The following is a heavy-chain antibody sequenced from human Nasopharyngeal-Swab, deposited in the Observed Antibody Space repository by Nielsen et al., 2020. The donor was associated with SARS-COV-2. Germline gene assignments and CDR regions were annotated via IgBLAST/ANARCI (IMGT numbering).Heavy chain of an antibody. CDR3: ARDDYGDYGYFGH. V-gene: IGHV1-2*02. D-gene: IGHD4-17*01. CDR2: INPHSRGT. J-gene: IGHJ4*02. Sequence: WVRQAPGQGLEWMGWINPHSRGTKYAQKFQGRVTMTSDTSINTAYMELRRLRFDDTAVYYCARDDYGDYGYFGHWGQGTLVTVSS.